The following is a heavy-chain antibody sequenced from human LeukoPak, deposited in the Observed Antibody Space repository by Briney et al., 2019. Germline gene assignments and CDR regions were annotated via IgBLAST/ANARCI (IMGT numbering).Heavy chain of an antibody. D-gene: IGHD2-15*01. CDR3: ARPNIRYCSGGACSNDGSDY. J-gene: IGHJ4*02. CDR1: GDSISSGASS. CDR2: ISDSGST. Sequence: SETLSLTCTVSGDSISSGASSWSWIRQPPGRGLEWIGNISDSGSTSYNSSLKRRVTISVDTSKNQFSLKLSSVTAADTAVYYCARPNIRYCSGGACSNDGSDYWGQGTLVTVSS. V-gene: IGHV4-30-4*07.